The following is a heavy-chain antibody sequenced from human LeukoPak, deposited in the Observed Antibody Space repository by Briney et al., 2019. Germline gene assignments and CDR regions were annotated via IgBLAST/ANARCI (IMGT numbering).Heavy chain of an antibody. Sequence: GGSLRLSCSASGFTFTSYEMNWVRQAPGKGLEWVSYISSGGSTIHYADSVKGRFPISRDNAKNSLYLQMNSLRAEDTAVYYCVRDTWGSSWYGFDYWGQGTLVTVSS. D-gene: IGHD6-13*01. V-gene: IGHV3-48*03. CDR3: VRDTWGSSWYGFDY. J-gene: IGHJ4*02. CDR1: GFTFTSYE. CDR2: ISSGGSTI.